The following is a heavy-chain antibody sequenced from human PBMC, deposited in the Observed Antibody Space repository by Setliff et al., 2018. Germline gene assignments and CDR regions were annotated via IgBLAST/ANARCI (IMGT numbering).Heavy chain of an antibody. CDR1: GGSFNSANYY. Sequence: TLSLTCPVSGGSFNSANYYWNWIRQPPGKGLEWIGFIFSSGTTCYNPSLMSRVFMSIDTSQNRVSLRWSSVTAADTAVYYCVRGANDILTTYALDIWGEGTMVTVSS. CDR2: IFSSGTT. J-gene: IGHJ3*02. D-gene: IGHD3-9*01. V-gene: IGHV4-30-4*08. CDR3: VRGANDILTTYALDI.